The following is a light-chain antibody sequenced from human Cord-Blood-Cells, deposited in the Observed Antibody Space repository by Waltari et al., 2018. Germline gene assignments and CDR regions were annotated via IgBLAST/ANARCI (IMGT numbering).Light chain of an antibody. CDR1: QDIRNY. CDR3: QQYDNLPT. Sequence: DIQMTQSPSSLSASVGDRVTITCQASQDIRNYLNWYQQKPRKAPKLLIYDASNLETGVPSRFSGSGSGTDFTFTISSLQPEDIATYYCQQYDNLPTFGGGTKVEIK. J-gene: IGKJ4*01. V-gene: IGKV1-33*01. CDR2: DAS.